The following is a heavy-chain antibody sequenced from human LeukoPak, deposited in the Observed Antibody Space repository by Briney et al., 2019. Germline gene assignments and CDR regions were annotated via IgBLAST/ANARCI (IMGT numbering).Heavy chain of an antibody. Sequence: PGGSLRLSCAASGFTVSSNYMSWVRQAPGKGLEWVSVIYSGGSTYYADSVKGRFTISRDNSKNTLYLQMNSLRAEDTAVYYCAKQTGGFEELLYPLDYWGQGTLVTVSS. CDR1: GFTVSSNY. J-gene: IGHJ4*02. CDR3: AKQTGGFEELLYPLDY. CDR2: IYSGGST. D-gene: IGHD3-10*01. V-gene: IGHV3-53*01.